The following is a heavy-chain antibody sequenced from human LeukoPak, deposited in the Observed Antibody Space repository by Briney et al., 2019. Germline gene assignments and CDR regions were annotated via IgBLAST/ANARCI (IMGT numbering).Heavy chain of an antibody. J-gene: IGHJ4*02. D-gene: IGHD3-9*01. CDR1: EFSVGSNY. V-gene: IGHV3-66*01. Sequence: GGSLRLSCAASEFSVGSNYMTWVRQAPGKGLEWVSLIYSGGSTYYADSVKGRFTISRDDSKNTLYLQMNSLKTEDTAVYYCTTDGYDILTGVPLDYWGQGTLVTVSS. CDR2: IYSGGST. CDR3: TTDGYDILTGVPLDY.